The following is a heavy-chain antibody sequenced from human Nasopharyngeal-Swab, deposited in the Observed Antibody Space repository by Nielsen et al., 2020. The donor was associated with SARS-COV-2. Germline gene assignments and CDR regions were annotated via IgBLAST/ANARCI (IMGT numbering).Heavy chain of an antibody. D-gene: IGHD3-16*01. CDR3: ARGGVRSYWFDP. CDR2: ISSSSSYI. J-gene: IGHJ5*02. Sequence: GGSLRLSCAASGFTFSSYSMNWVRQAPGKGLEWVSSISSSSSYIYYADSVKGRFTISRDNAKNSLYLQMNSLRAEDTGVYYCARGGVRSYWFDPWGQGTLVTVSP. V-gene: IGHV3-21*01. CDR1: GFTFSSYS.